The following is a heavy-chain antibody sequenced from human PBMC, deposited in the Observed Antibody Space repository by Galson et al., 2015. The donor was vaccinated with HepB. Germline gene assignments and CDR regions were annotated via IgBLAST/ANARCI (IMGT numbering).Heavy chain of an antibody. D-gene: IGHD6-13*01. Sequence: SLRLSCAASGFTFGSYAMSWVRQAPGKGLEWVSAIRGSGGSTSYADSVTGRFTISRDNSKNTLYLQMNSLRAEDTAVYYCANALDPTYSSSLNAAFDIWGQGTMVTVSS. CDR2: IRGSGGST. V-gene: IGHV3-23*01. J-gene: IGHJ3*02. CDR1: GFTFGSYA. CDR3: ANALDPTYSSSLNAAFDI.